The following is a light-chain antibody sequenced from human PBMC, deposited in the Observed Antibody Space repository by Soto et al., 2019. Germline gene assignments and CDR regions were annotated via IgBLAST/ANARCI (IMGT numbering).Light chain of an antibody. J-gene: IGKJ4*01. CDR1: QSVSTN. CDR3: QQYHDWVT. Sequence: VMTQSPGTLSVSPGETATLSCGTSQSVSTNLAWYQQKPGQPPRLLIYDASTRATGIPARFRGSGSGTEFTLTISYLRPEDSAVYFCQQYHDWVTFGGGTKVEI. CDR2: DAS. V-gene: IGKV3D-15*01.